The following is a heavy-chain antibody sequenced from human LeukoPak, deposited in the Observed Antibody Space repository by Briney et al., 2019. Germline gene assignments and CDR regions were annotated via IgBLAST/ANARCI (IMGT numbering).Heavy chain of an antibody. CDR3: AKCHSDYISDY. CDR1: GFTFSSYA. D-gene: IGHD4-11*01. V-gene: IGHV3-23*01. CDR2: IGGSGGCA. Sequence: GGSLRLSCAASGFTFSSYAMAWVRQAPGKGLEWVSVIGGSGGCAYYADSVRGRFTISRDNSKNTLYLQMHSLRAEDTAVYYCAKCHSDYISDYWGQGTLVTVSS. J-gene: IGHJ4*02.